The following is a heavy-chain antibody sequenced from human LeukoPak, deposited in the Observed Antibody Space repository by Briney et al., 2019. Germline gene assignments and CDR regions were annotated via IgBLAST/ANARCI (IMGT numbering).Heavy chain of an antibody. CDR2: ISGSGDNT. CDR1: GFTFISQS. CDR3: VKWTGYGMN. Sequence: PGGSLRLSCAASGFTFISQSMTWVRQAPGKGLEWVSGISGSGDNTYYGDSVKGRFTISRDNSKSTMYLQMNSLRVEDTAVYYCVKWTGYGMNWGQGTLVTVSS. V-gene: IGHV3-23*01. D-gene: IGHD3/OR15-3a*01. J-gene: IGHJ4*02.